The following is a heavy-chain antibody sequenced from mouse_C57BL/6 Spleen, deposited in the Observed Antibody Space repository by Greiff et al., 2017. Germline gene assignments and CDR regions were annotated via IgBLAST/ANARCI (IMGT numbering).Heavy chain of an antibody. CDR3: SLDSSAFAY. CDR1: GFNIKDYY. Sequence: VQLKQSGAELVRPGASVKLSCTASGFNIKDYYMHWVKQRPEQGLEWIGRIDPEDGDTEYAPKFQGKATMTADTSSNTAYLQLSSLTSEDTAVYYCSLDSSAFAYWGQGTLVTVSA. D-gene: IGHD3-2*02. V-gene: IGHV14-1*01. CDR2: IDPEDGDT. J-gene: IGHJ3*01.